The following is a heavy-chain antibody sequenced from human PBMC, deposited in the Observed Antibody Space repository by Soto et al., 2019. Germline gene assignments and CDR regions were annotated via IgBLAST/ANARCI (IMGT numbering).Heavy chain of an antibody. V-gene: IGHV4-34*01. Sequence: SETLSLTCAFYGWSVGGYYWSWVRQPPGKGLEWIGEINHSGSITYAPSLKSRVTMSVDTSKNQFSLRLNSVTAADTAVYYCVRFWPPPYSDALTDYTDAFDYWGQGTLVTVS. D-gene: IGHD3-9*01. CDR1: GWSVGGYY. CDR2: INHSGSI. J-gene: IGHJ4*02. CDR3: VRFWPPPYSDALTDYTDAFDY.